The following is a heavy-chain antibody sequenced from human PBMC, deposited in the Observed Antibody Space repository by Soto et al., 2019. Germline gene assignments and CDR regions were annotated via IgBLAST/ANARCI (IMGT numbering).Heavy chain of an antibody. CDR2: INAGNGNT. CDR1: GDTFTIYA. Sequence: ASVKVSCKASGDTFTIYAMHCVRQAPGQRPEWMGWINAGNGNTKYSQKFQGRVTITRDTSASTAYMELSSLRSEDTAVYYCARNKIGSGWLITWFDPWGQGTLVTVSS. V-gene: IGHV1-3*01. CDR3: ARNKIGSGWLITWFDP. D-gene: IGHD6-19*01. J-gene: IGHJ5*02.